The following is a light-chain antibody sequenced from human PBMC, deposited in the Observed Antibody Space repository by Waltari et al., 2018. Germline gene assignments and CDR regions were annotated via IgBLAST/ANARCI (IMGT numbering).Light chain of an antibody. CDR3: SSYTSSSTLVV. V-gene: IGLV2-14*01. CDR2: DVS. J-gene: IGLJ2*01. Sequence: QSALTQPASVSGSPGQSITISCTGTSSDVGGYNYVSWYQQHQGKAPKLMIYDVSNRPSGVSNRFYGSKSGNTGTLTISGLQAEDEDDYYCSSYTSSSTLVVFGGGTKLTVL. CDR1: SSDVGGYNY.